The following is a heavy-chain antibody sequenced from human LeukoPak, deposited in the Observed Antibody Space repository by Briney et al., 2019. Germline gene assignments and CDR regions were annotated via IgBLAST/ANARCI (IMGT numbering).Heavy chain of an antibody. V-gene: IGHV3-23*01. CDR3: AKDGYYYDSSGYYSDY. J-gene: IGHJ4*02. CDR1: GFTFSSYA. Sequence: GGSLRLSFAASGFTFSSYAMSWVRQAPGKGLEWVSSISGSGGSTYYADSVKGRFTISRDNSKNTLYLQMNSLRAEDTAVYYCAKDGYYYDSSGYYSDYWGQGTLVTVSS. D-gene: IGHD3-22*01. CDR2: ISGSGGST.